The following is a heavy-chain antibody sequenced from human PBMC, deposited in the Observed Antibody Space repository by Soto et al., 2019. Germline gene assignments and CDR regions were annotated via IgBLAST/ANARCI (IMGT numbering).Heavy chain of an antibody. V-gene: IGHV4-59*01. CDR1: GGSISSYY. D-gene: IGHD6-13*01. J-gene: IGHJ5*02. CDR3: ARAGSSWYFWFDP. Sequence: ETLSLTCTVTGGSISSYYWSWIRQPPGKGLEWIGSISNSGSTNYNPSLKSRVTISVDTSKNHLSLNVDSVTAADTAVYYCARAGSSWYFWFDPWGQGTLVTVSS. CDR2: ISNSGST.